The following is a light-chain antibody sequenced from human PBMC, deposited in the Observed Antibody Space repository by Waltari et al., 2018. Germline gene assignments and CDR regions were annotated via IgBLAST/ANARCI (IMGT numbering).Light chain of an antibody. Sequence: IVLTQSPDTLSLSPGQRATLSCRASQTINNNFLVWYQQKPGQAPRLLIHGASSRATGFPDMFSGSGSGTDFTLTISSLEPEDVAVYYCQQYDGSVLTFGGGTKVEI. CDR1: QTINNNF. V-gene: IGKV3-20*01. CDR2: GAS. J-gene: IGKJ4*01. CDR3: QQYDGSVLT.